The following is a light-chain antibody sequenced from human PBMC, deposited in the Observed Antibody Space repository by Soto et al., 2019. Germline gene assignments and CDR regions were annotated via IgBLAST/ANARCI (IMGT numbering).Light chain of an antibody. V-gene: IGLV2-11*01. J-gene: IGLJ3*02. CDR2: DVS. CDR1: SSDVGGYNY. Sequence: QSVLTQPRSVSGSPGQSVTISCTGTSSDVGGYNYVSWYQQHPGKAPKLVIYDVSKWPSGVPDRFAGSKSGNTASLTISGHQAEDEADYYCCSYAGNSLWVFGGGTKVTVL. CDR3: CSYAGNSLWV.